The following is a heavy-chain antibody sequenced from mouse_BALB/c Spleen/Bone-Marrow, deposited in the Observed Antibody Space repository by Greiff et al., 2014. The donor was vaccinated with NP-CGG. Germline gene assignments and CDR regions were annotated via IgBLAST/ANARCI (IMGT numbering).Heavy chain of an antibody. Sequence: EVMLVESGAELVKPGASVKLSCTASGFNIKDTYMHWVKQRPEQGLEWVGRIDPANGNTKYDPKFQGKATITADTSSNTAYLQLSILTSEDTAVYYGATYYDGSSWGFAYWGQGTLVTVSA. V-gene: IGHV14-3*02. J-gene: IGHJ3*01. CDR3: ATYYDGSSWGFAY. CDR1: GFNIKDTY. CDR2: IDPANGNT. D-gene: IGHD1-1*01.